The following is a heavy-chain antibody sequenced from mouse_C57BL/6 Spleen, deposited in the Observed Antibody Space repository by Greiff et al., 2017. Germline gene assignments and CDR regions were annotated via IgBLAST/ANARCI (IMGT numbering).Heavy chain of an antibody. J-gene: IGHJ2*01. CDR2: IYPGDGDT. CDR3: ARSGTGYFDY. D-gene: IGHD4-1*01. V-gene: IGHV1-82*01. CDR1: GYAFSSSW. Sequence: VQPQQSGPELVKPGASVKISCKASGYAFSSSWMNWVKQRPGKGLEWIGRIYPGDGDTNYNGKFKGKATLTADKSSSTAYMQLSSLTSEDSAVYFCARSGTGYFDYWGQGTTLTVSS.